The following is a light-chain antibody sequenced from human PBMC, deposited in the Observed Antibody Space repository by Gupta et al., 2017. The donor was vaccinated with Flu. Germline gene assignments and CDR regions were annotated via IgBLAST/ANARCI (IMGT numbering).Light chain of an antibody. Sequence: TATLTCTGNNNNVGNQGAAWLQQHQVHPPKLLSYRNNKRPSGISERFSASRSGNTASLTITGLQPEDEADYYCSAWDRSLSGYVFGTGTKVTVL. CDR3: SAWDRSLSGYV. CDR2: RNN. V-gene: IGLV10-54*04. J-gene: IGLJ1*01. CDR1: NNNVGNQG.